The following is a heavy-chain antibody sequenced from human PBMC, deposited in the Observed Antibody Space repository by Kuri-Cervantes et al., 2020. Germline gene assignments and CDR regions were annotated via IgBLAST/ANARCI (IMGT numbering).Heavy chain of an antibody. J-gene: IGHJ4*02. D-gene: IGHD4-17*01. Sequence: ASVKVSCKASGYTFTSYGISWVRQAPGQGLEWMGWISAYNGNTNYAQKLQGRVTMTTDTSTSTAYMEPRSLRSDDTAVYYCYCRLLSGDYENWGQGTLVTVSS. CDR3: YCRLLSGDYEN. CDR1: GYTFTSYG. CDR2: ISAYNGNT. V-gene: IGHV1-18*01.